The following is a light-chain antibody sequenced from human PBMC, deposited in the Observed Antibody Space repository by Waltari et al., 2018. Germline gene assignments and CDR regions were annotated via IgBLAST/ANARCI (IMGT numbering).Light chain of an antibody. CDR3: QQYDNLP. V-gene: IGKV1-33*01. CDR1: QDISNY. Sequence: DIQMTQSPSSLSASVGDRVTITCQASQDISNYLNWYQQKPGKAPKLLIYDASNLETGVPSRFGGSGSGTDFPFTIRSLQPEDIATYYCQQYDNLPFGGGTKVEIK. J-gene: IGKJ4*01. CDR2: DAS.